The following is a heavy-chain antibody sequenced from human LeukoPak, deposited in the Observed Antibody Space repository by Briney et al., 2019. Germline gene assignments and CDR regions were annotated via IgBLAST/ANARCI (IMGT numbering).Heavy chain of an antibody. CDR3: AGLYGSGIYYYYYMDV. CDR2: INHSGST. J-gene: IGHJ6*03. V-gene: IGHV4-34*01. D-gene: IGHD3-10*01. CDR1: GGSFSGYY. Sequence: PSETLSLTCAVYGGSFSGYYWSWIRQPPGKGREWIGEINHSGSTNYNPSLKSRVTISVDTSKNQFSLKLSSVTAADTAVYYCAGLYGSGIYYYYYMDVWGKGTTVTISS.